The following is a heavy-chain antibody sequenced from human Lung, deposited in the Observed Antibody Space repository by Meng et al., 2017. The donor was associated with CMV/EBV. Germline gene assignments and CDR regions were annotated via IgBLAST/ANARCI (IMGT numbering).Heavy chain of an antibody. CDR1: GFTFSSYW. CDR3: ARRQWRYYFDY. Sequence: GESLKISCAASGFTFSSYWMSWVRQAPGKGLEWVANIKQDGSEKYYVDSVKGRFTISRDNAKNSLYLQMNSLRAEDTAVYYCARRQWRYYFDYWGHGTLVTVSS. V-gene: IGHV3-7*01. CDR2: IKQDGSEK. J-gene: IGHJ4*01. D-gene: IGHD6-19*01.